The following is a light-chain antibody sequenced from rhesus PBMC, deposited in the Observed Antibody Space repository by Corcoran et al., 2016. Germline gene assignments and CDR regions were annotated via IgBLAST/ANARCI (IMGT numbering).Light chain of an antibody. Sequence: DIQMTQSPSSLSASVGDTVTITCRASQGISSYLNWFQQKPGKAPKLLIYDASRLESGVPSRFSGSGSGTAFTLTISSLQPEDFAAYYCLQHNSYPLTFGGGTKVEIK. CDR1: QGISSY. CDR3: LQHNSYPLT. J-gene: IGKJ4*01. V-gene: IGKV1-28*03. CDR2: DAS.